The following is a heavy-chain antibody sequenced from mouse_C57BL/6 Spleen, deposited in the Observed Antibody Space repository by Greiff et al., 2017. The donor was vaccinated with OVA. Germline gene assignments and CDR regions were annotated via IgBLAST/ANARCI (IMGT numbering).Heavy chain of an antibody. Sequence: VQLQQPGAELVKPGASVKLSCKASGYTFTSYWMQWVKQRPGQGLEWIGEIDPSDSYTNYNQKFKGKATLTVDTSSSAAYMQLSSLTSEDSAVYYCANRYFDVWGTGTTVTVSS. V-gene: IGHV1-50*01. CDR3: ANRYFDV. J-gene: IGHJ1*03. CDR1: GYTFTSYW. CDR2: IDPSDSYT.